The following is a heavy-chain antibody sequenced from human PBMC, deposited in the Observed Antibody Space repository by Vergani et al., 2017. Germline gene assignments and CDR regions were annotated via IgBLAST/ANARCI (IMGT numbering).Heavy chain of an antibody. CDR3: ARARSGSRIRRPNDAFDI. CDR2: ISYDGSNK. Sequence: QVQLVESGGGVVQPGRSLRLSCAASGFTFSSYAMHWVRQVPGKGLEWVAVISYDGSNKYYADSVKGRFTISRDNSKNTLYLQMNSLRAEDTAVYYCARARSGSRIRRPNDAFDIWGQGTMVTVSS. D-gene: IGHD1-26*01. J-gene: IGHJ3*02. CDR1: GFTFSSYA. V-gene: IGHV3-30-3*01.